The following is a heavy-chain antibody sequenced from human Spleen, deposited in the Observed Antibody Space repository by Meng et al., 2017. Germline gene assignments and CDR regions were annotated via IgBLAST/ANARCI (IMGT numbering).Heavy chain of an antibody. Sequence: QVVQSGAEVKKPGASVKVSCKASGYTFTNYYIHWVRQAPGQGLEWMGMINPSGGFTTYAHKFQGRVTMTRDTSTSTVSMELSSLRSEDTAVYYCARDQTGATLFDYWGQGTLVTVSS. CDR1: GYTFTNYY. D-gene: IGHD1-1*01. J-gene: IGHJ4*02. CDR3: ARDQTGATLFDY. CDR2: INPSGGFT. V-gene: IGHV1-46*01.